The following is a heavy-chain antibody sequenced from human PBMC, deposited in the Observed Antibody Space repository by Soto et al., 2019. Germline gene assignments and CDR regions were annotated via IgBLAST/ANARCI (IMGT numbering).Heavy chain of an antibody. V-gene: IGHV2-5*08. CDR2: IYWDDDK. CDR1: GGSISSGGYY. D-gene: IGHD6-19*01. J-gene: IGHJ4*02. CDR3: ARTEDSSGWLDIDY. Sequence: TLSLTCTVSGGSISSGGYYWNWIRQPPGKALEWLALIYWDDDKRYSPSLKSRLTITKDTSKNQVVLTMTNMDPVDTATYNCARTEDSSGWLDIDYWGQGTLVTVSS.